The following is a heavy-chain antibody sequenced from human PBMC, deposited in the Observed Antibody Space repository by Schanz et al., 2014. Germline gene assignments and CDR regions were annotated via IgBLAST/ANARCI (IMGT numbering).Heavy chain of an antibody. J-gene: IGHJ1*01. Sequence: VQLVESGGGLVKPGRSLRLSCVASGFRFDDYAMHWVRQAPGKGLEWVSGMSWNAGSLGYGDSVKGRFTISRDNAKNSLYLQMNSLRAEDTALYYCARDTAQSCIGPSCFEYFQHWGQGAPVTVSS. V-gene: IGHV3-9*01. CDR2: MSWNAGSL. CDR3: ARDTAQSCIGPSCFEYFQH. CDR1: GFRFDDYA. D-gene: IGHD2-2*01.